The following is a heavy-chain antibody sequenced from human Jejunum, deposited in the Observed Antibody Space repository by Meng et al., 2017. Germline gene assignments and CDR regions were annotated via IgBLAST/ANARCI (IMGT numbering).Heavy chain of an antibody. Sequence: GESLKISCAASGFTFSSYWMHWVRQAPGKGLGWVSRINRDGSTTSYADSVKGRFTISRDNAKNTLYLQMNSLRAEDTAVYYCAREFGGSEDYWGQGTLVTVSS. CDR2: INRDGSTT. D-gene: IGHD3-16*01. CDR3: AREFGGSEDY. CDR1: GFTFSSYW. J-gene: IGHJ4*02. V-gene: IGHV3-74*01.